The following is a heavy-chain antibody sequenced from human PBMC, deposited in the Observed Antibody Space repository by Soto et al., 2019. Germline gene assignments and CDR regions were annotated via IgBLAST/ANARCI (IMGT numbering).Heavy chain of an antibody. Sequence: AASVKVSCKASGGTFSSYAISWVRQAPGQGLEWMGGIIPIFGTANYAQKFQGRVTITAAESTSTAYMELSSLRSEDTAVYYCALRLGATTRDDYWGQGTLVTVSS. CDR3: ALRLGATTRDDY. J-gene: IGHJ4*02. V-gene: IGHV1-69*13. D-gene: IGHD1-26*01. CDR1: GGTFSSYA. CDR2: IIPIFGTA.